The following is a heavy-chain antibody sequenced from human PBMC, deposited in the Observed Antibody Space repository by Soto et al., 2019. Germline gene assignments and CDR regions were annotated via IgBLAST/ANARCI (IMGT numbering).Heavy chain of an antibody. CDR3: ARDKYCSGGSCRKNWFDP. CDR2: SYDDGSA. V-gene: IGHV4-59*01. D-gene: IGHD2-15*01. J-gene: IGHJ5*02. CDR1: GGSISSSY. Sequence: SETLSLTCTVSGGSISSSYWSWIRQPPGKGLEWLAYSYDDGSANYNPSLKSRATISLDMSKNQFSLKLTSVTAADTAVYYCARDKYCSGGSCRKNWFDPWGQGTLVTVSS.